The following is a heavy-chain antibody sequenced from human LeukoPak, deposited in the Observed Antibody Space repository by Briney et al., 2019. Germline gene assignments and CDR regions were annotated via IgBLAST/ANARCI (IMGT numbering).Heavy chain of an antibody. J-gene: IGHJ4*02. CDR2: IIPIFGTA. V-gene: IGHV1-69*05. Sequence: ASVKVSCKASGGTFSSYAISWVRQVPGQGLEWMGGIIPIFGTANYAQKFQGRVTITTDESTSTAYMELSSLKSEDTAVYYCARFRDGYNNAYDYWGQGTLVTVSS. CDR3: ARFRDGYNNAYDY. D-gene: IGHD5-24*01. CDR1: GGTFSSYA.